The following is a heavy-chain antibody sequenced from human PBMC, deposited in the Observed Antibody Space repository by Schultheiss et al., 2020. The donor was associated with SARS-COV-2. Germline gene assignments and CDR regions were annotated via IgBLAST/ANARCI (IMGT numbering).Heavy chain of an antibody. J-gene: IGHJ4*02. D-gene: IGHD6-13*01. CDR2: ISYDGRDN. CDR1: GFTFSSYA. V-gene: IGHV3-30*14. CDR3: ARSMAGSWYYFDY. Sequence: GGSLRLSCSASGFTFSSYAMHWVRQAPGKGLEWVAVISYDGRDNYYADSVKGRFTISRHNSKNTLYLQMNSLRAEDTAVYYCARSMAGSWYYFDYWGQGTLVTVSS.